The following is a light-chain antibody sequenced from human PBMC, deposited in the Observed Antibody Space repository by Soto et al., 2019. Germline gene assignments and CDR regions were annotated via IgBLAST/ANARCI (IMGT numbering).Light chain of an antibody. V-gene: IGKV3-11*01. Sequence: EIVLTQSPATLSLSPGERATLSCRASQSVSNYLAWYQQKPGQAPRLLIYDASKRATGIPGRFSGSWSGTDFTLTIISLEPEDFAVYYCQQRSKGLTFGGGTKVDIK. CDR3: QQRSKGLT. CDR1: QSVSNY. CDR2: DAS. J-gene: IGKJ4*01.